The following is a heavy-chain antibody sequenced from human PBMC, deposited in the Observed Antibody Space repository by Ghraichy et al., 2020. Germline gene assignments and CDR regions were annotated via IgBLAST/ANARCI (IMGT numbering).Heavy chain of an antibody. Sequence: SVKVSCKTSGCTFSSHVINWVRQAPGQGLEYMGWIIPIFATANYVQKFQGRLTITADETTSTAYMELFSLRSEDTAMYYCATRTNPPQPGLTYWGQGTLLSVSS. J-gene: IGHJ4*02. V-gene: IGHV1-69*13. CDR1: GCTFSSHV. CDR2: IIPIFATA. CDR3: ATRTNPPQPGLTY. D-gene: IGHD1-14*01.